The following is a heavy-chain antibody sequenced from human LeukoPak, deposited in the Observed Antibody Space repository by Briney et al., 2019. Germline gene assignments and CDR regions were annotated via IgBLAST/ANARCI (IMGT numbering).Heavy chain of an antibody. V-gene: IGHV3-23*01. J-gene: IGHJ4*02. CDR3: AKFARTYYYDSSGYPNFDY. Sequence: GGSLRLSCAASGFTFSSYAMSWVRQAPGKGLEWVSAISGSGGSTYYADSVKGRFTISRDNSKNTLYLQMNSLRAEDTAVYYRAKFARTYYYDSSGYPNFDYWGQGTLVTVSS. CDR1: GFTFSSYA. D-gene: IGHD3-22*01. CDR2: ISGSGGST.